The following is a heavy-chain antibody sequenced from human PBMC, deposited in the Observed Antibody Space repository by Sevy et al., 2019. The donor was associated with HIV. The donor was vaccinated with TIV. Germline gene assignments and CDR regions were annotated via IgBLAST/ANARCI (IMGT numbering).Heavy chain of an antibody. J-gene: IGHJ3*01. Sequence: GGSLRLSCAASGFIFSSFGMHWVHQAPGKGLEWVTFIRYDGSTKYYVESVKGRFTISRDNSKNILYLQMNSLRPEDTAVYYCAKGLGMVQGALLSDDVWGQGTMVTVSS. CDR3: AKGLGMVQGALLSDDV. D-gene: IGHD3-10*01. V-gene: IGHV3-30*02. CDR1: GFIFSSFG. CDR2: IRYDGSTK.